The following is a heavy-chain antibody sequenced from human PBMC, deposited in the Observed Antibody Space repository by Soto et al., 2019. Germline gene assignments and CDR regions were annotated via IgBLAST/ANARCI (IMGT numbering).Heavy chain of an antibody. CDR2: INHSGST. J-gene: IGHJ3*02. CDR1: GGSFSGYY. Sequence: SETLSLACAVYGGSFSGYYWSWIRQPPGKGLEWIGEINHSGSTNYNPSLKSRVTISVDTSKNQFSLKLSSVTAADTAVYYCVRGIYENSGCSLYDAFDIWGQGTMVTVSS. CDR3: VRGIYENSGCSLYDAFDI. V-gene: IGHV4-34*01. D-gene: IGHD5-12*01.